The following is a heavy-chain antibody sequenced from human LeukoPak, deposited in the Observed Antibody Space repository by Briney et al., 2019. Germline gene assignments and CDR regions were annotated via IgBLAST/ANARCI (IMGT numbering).Heavy chain of an antibody. CDR1: GGTFSSYA. V-gene: IGHV1-69*05. CDR3: ARDEAVAGYFDL. D-gene: IGHD6-19*01. J-gene: IGHJ2*01. CDR2: IIPIFGTA. Sequence: SVNVSCKASGGTFSSYAISWVRQAPAQGLEWMGGIIPIFGTANYAQKFQGRVTITTDESTSTAYMELSSLRSEDTAVYYCARDEAVAGYFDLWGRGTLVTVSS.